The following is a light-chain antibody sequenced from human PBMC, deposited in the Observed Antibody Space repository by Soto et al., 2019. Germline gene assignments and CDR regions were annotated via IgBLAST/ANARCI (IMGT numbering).Light chain of an antibody. CDR3: HQYGSSQT. CDR2: GAS. Sequence: EIVMTQSPATLSVSPGGRATLSCRASQTVSSSYLAWYQQKPGQAPRLLIYGASNRATGIPDRFSGSGSGTDFTLTISRLEPEDFAVYYCHQYGSSQTFGQGTKVDIK. J-gene: IGKJ1*01. V-gene: IGKV3-20*01. CDR1: QTVSSSY.